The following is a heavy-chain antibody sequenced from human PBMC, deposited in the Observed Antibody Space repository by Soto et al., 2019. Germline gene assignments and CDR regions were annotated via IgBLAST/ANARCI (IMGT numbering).Heavy chain of an antibody. D-gene: IGHD1-1*01. CDR3: SREVEPVIYYYYMDV. CDR2: ISSSGSTI. V-gene: IGHV3-11*01. CDR1: GFTLSDYY. J-gene: IGHJ6*03. Sequence: GSLILLCAASGFTLSDYYMSWIRQAPGKGLEWVSYISSSGSTIYYPNSVKGRFTISRDNAKDSLYRQMNSLRAEDAAVYYCSREVEPVIYYYYMDVWGKGTTVTVSS.